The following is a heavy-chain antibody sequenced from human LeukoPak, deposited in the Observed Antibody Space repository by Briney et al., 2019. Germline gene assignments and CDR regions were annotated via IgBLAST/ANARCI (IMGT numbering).Heavy chain of an antibody. J-gene: IGHJ4*02. D-gene: IGHD5-24*01. CDR1: GGTFSSYA. V-gene: IGHV1-69*04. CDR3: ARVPSRWGSAGD. Sequence: ASVKVSCKASGGTFSSYAISWVRQAPGQGLEWMGRIIPILGIANYAQKFQGRVTITADKSTSTAYMELSSLRSEDTAVYYCARVPSRWGSAGDWGQGTLVTVSS. CDR2: IIPILGIA.